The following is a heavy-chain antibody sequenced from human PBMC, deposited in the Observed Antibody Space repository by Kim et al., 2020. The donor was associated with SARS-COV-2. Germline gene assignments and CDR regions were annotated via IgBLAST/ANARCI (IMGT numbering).Heavy chain of an antibody. V-gene: IGHV3-33*01. D-gene: IGHD5-18*01. CDR3: VRDLTYNYAY. Sequence: YATTVKRRFTISRDNAKSKLYLQRSSLRAEDTAVYYCVRDLTYNYAYWGQGTLVTVSS. J-gene: IGHJ4*02.